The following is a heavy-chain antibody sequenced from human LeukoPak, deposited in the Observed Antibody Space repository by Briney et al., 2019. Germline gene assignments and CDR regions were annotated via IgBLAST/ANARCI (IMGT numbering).Heavy chain of an antibody. CDR3: ARDDGHRGELLFFDY. J-gene: IGHJ4*02. CDR1: GGTFSSYA. D-gene: IGHD1-26*01. Sequence: GSSVTVSCKASGGTFSSYAISWVRQAPGQGLEWMGGIIPIFGTANYAQKFQGRVTITADESTSTAYMELSSLRSEDTAVYYCARDDGHRGELLFFDYWGQGTLVTVSS. CDR2: IIPIFGTA. V-gene: IGHV1-69*01.